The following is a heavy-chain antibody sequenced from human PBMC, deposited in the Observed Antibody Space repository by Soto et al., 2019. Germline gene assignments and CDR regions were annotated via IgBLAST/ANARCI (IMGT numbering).Heavy chain of an antibody. CDR3: SRDFRTWTYYYGMDV. J-gene: IGHJ6*02. CDR1: GYTFTGYY. CDR2: INPNSGGT. Sequence: QVQLVQSGAEVKKPGASVKVSCKASGYTFTGYYMHWVRQAPGHGLEWKGWINPNSGGTNYAQKFQGRVTMTRDTSSSTAYMVLSRLRSDDTGVYYCSRDFRTWTYYYGMDVWGQGTTVTVCS. D-gene: IGHD5-12*01. V-gene: IGHV1-2*02.